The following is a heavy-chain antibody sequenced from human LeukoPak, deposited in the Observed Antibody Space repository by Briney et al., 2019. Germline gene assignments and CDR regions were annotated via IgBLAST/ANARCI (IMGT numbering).Heavy chain of an antibody. V-gene: IGHV1-2*02. J-gene: IGHJ4*02. CDR2: INPNSGGT. Sequence: EASVKVSCEASGYTFTVYYIHWVRQAPGQGLEWMGWINPNSGGTNYAQKLQGRVTMTRDTSISTAYMELSRLRSDDTAVYYCARYSTVTVYYFDYWGQGTLVTVSS. CDR1: GYTFTVYY. CDR3: ARYSTVTVYYFDY. D-gene: IGHD4-17*01.